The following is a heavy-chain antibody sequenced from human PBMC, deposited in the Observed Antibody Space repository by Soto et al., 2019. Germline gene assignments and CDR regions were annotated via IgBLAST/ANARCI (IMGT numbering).Heavy chain of an antibody. CDR1: GFTFSTYA. D-gene: IGHD1-26*01. CDR3: ALRKTGSYFDY. Sequence: EVQLLESGGGLVQPGGSLRLSCAASGFTFSTYALSWVRQAPGRGLEWVSAIGLSGAGTYYADSVTGRFTISRDNSKNTLHLQMNSLRAEDTAAYYCALRKTGSYFDYWGQGTLVTASS. CDR2: IGLSGAGT. J-gene: IGHJ4*02. V-gene: IGHV3-23*01.